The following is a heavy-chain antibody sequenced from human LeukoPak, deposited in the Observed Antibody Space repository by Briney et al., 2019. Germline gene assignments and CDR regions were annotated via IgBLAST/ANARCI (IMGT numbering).Heavy chain of an antibody. V-gene: IGHV4-39*01. J-gene: IGHJ5*02. CDR3: AGQPITRYCGTSICTNWFDP. D-gene: IGHD2-2*01. CDR1: GVSISSSDYY. Sequence: SETLSLTCTVSGVSISSSDYYWGWIRQPPGEGLQWIGNTYYSGSTYYNPSLKSRVTMSVDTSKNQFSLKLSSVTAAETAVYYCAGQPITRYCGTSICTNWFDPWGQGTLVTVSA. CDR2: TYYSGST.